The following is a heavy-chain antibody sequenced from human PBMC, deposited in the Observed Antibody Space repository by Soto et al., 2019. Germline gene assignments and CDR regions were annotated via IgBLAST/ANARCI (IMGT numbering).Heavy chain of an antibody. CDR2: INYSGST. J-gene: IGHJ4*02. Sequence: QLQESGPGRVKPSETLSLTCTVSGGSISSNGRYWGWIRQPPGKGPEWIASINYSGSTYHNPSLKSRVTISIDTSKNQFSLRLSSVTAADTAVYYCARLGSSGWYQGSYLDSWGQGSLVTASS. CDR3: ARLGSSGWYQGSYLDS. D-gene: IGHD6-19*01. CDR1: GGSISSNGRY. V-gene: IGHV4-39*01.